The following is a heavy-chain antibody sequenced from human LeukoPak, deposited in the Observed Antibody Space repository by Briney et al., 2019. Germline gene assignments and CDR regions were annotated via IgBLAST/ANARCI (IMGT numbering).Heavy chain of an antibody. CDR2: IHPGDSDT. V-gene: IGHV5-51*01. J-gene: IGHJ4*02. CDR3: ARQDAGSYGYFAY. CDR1: GYSFANNW. Sequence: GESLKISCKGSGYSFANNWIAWVRQMPGKGLEWMGIIHPGDSDTRYRPSFQGQVTISADKSISTAYLQWSSLKASDTAMYYCARQDAGSYGYFAYWGQGTLVTVSS. D-gene: IGHD5-18*01.